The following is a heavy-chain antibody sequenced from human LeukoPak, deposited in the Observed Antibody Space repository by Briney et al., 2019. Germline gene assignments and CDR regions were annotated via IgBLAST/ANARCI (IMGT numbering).Heavy chain of an antibody. CDR2: ISYDGNNK. CDR1: GFTFSNYA. V-gene: IGHV3-30*04. Sequence: GGSLRLSCAASGFTFSNYAFHWVRQAPGKGLEWVALISYDGNNKYYADSVKGRFTISRDNSRDTLYLQMNSLKTEDTALYFCARDNVDTAMANWGSFDYWGQGSLVTVSS. J-gene: IGHJ4*02. CDR3: ARDNVDTAMANWGSFDY. D-gene: IGHD5-18*01.